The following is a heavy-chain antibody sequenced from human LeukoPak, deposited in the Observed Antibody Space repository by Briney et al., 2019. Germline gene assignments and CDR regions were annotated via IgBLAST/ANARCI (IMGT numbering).Heavy chain of an antibody. V-gene: IGHV3-48*02. CDR2: ISSSSSTI. CDR3: ARALRLFAQGASSGY. Sequence: GGSLRLSCAASGFTFSSYSMNWVRQAPGKGLEWVSYISSSSSTIYYADSVKGRFTISRDNAKNSLYLQMNSLRDEDTAVYYXARALRLFAQGASSGYWGQGTLVTVSS. CDR1: GFTFSSYS. J-gene: IGHJ4*02. D-gene: IGHD1-26*01.